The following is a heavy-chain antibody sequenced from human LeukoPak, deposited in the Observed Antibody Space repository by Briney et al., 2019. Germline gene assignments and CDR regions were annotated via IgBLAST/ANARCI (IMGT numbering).Heavy chain of an antibody. Sequence: GGSLRLSCAASGFSFSNYYMSWVRQAPGKGLEWVANIKQDGTQEYYVDSVKGRFTVSRDNAKNSLYLQMNSLRAEDTAVYYCAKGRQWLPSDAFDIWGQGTMVTVSS. CDR2: IKQDGTQE. J-gene: IGHJ3*02. CDR1: GFSFSNYY. D-gene: IGHD6-19*01. V-gene: IGHV3-7*01. CDR3: AKGRQWLPSDAFDI.